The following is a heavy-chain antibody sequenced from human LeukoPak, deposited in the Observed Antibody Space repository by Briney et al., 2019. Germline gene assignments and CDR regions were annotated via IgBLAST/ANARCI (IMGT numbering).Heavy chain of an antibody. D-gene: IGHD6-19*01. CDR3: ARATGSYSSGWYYFDY. J-gene: IGHJ4*02. CDR2: IYYSGST. Sequence: PSETLSLTCTVSGGSISSYYWSWIRQTPGKGLEWIGYIYYSGSTNYNPSLKSRVTISVDTSKNQFSLKLSSVTAADTAVYYCARATGSYSSGWYYFDYWGQGTLVTVSS. V-gene: IGHV4-59*01. CDR1: GGSISSYY.